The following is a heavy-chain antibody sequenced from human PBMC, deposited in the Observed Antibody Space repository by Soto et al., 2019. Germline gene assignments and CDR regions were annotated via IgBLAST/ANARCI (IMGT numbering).Heavy chain of an antibody. CDR2: INHSGST. D-gene: IGHD3-9*01. Sequence: SETLSLTWAVYGGSFSGYYWSWIRQPPGKGLEWIGEINHSGSTNYNPSLKSRVTISVDTSKNQFSLKLSSVTAADTAVYYCARGPLRYFDWLNPPDWFDPWGQGTLVTVSS. CDR1: GGSFSGYY. CDR3: ARGPLRYFDWLNPPDWFDP. J-gene: IGHJ5*02. V-gene: IGHV4-34*01.